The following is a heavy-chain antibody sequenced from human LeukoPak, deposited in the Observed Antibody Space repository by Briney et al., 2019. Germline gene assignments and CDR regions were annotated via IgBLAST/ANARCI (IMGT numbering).Heavy chain of an antibody. V-gene: IGHV3-66*01. CDR1: GFTVSNNY. CDR2: IYSGAGT. CDR3: TRDRLQLWPHFFDY. D-gene: IGHD5-18*01. J-gene: IGHJ4*02. Sequence: GGSLRLCCAASGFTVSNNYMSWVRQAPGKGLEWVSVIYSGAGTYYADSVKGRFTISRDNSKNTLYLQMNSLRAEDTAVYYCTRDRLQLWPHFFDYWGQGTLVTVSS.